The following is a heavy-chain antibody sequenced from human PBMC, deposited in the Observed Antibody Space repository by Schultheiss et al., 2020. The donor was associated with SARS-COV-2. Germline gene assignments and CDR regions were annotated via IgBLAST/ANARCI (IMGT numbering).Heavy chain of an antibody. J-gene: IGHJ4*02. D-gene: IGHD6-19*01. CDR1: GGSISSYY. V-gene: IGHV4-59*08. Sequence: GSLRLSCTVSGGSISSYYWSWIRQPPGNGLEWIGYIYYSGSTNYNPSLKSRVTISVDTSKNQFSLKLSSVTAADTAVYYCARIAVAGDFDYWGQGTLVTVSS. CDR3: ARIAVAGDFDY. CDR2: IYYSGST.